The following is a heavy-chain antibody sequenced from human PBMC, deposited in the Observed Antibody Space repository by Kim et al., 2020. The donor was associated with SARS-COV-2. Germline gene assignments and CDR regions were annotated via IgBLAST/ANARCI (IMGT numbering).Heavy chain of an antibody. V-gene: IGHV3-33*06. CDR2: IWYGGTNE. CDR3: AKDLYSGYPPNYFDY. J-gene: IGHJ4*02. D-gene: IGHD5-12*01. CDR1: GFTFSGYA. Sequence: GGSLRLSCVASGFTFSGYAMHWVLQAPGKGLEWVALIWYGGTNEYYADSVKGRFTISRDNSKNTLYLQMNSLRAEDTAVYYCAKDLYSGYPPNYFDYWGQGTLLTVSS.